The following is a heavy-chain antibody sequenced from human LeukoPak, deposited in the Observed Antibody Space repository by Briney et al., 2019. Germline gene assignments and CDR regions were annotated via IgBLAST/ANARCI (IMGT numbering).Heavy chain of an antibody. CDR2: ISSDGRIT. D-gene: IGHD2-2*01. V-gene: IGHV3-74*01. CDR3: ARVGVPQYAFDI. CDR1: GFTFSSYW. J-gene: IGHJ3*02. Sequence: GGPLRLSCVASGFTFSSYWMHWVRQVPGKGPVWVSRISSDGRITSYADSVKGRFTISRDNAKNTLYPQMNSLRAEDTAVNSCARVGVPQYAFDIWGQGTWVTVSS.